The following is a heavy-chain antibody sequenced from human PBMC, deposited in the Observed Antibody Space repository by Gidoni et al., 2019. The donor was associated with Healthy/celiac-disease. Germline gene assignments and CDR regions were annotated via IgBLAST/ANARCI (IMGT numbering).Heavy chain of an antibody. CDR3: ARAKDSSSWYNWFDP. V-gene: IGHV3-30-3*01. CDR2: ISYDGSNK. CDR1: GFTFSSYA. J-gene: IGHJ5*02. D-gene: IGHD6-13*01. Sequence: QVQLVESGGGVVQPGRSLRLSCAASGFTFSSYARHWVRQAPGKGLEWVAVISYDGSNKYYADSVKGRFTISRDNSKNTLYLQMNSLRAEDTAVYYCARAKDSSSWYNWFDPWGQGTLVTVSS.